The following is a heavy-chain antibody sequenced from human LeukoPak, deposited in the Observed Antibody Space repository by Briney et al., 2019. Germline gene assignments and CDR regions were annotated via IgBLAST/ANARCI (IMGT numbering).Heavy chain of an antibody. Sequence: GASVKVSCKASGYTFTSYAMHWVRQAPGQRLEWMGWINAGNGNTKYSQKFQGRVTITRDTSASTAYMELSSLRSEDTAVYYCASGGSSWYPYYCGMDVWGQGTTVTVSS. D-gene: IGHD6-13*01. J-gene: IGHJ6*02. V-gene: IGHV1-3*01. CDR2: INAGNGNT. CDR3: ASGGSSWYPYYCGMDV. CDR1: GYTFTSYA.